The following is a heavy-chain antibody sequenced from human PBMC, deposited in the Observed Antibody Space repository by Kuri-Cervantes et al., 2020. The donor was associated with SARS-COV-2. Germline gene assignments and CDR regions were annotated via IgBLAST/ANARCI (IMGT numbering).Heavy chain of an antibody. CDR1: GGSISSGDYY. V-gene: IGHV4-30-4*08. CDR3: ARRLQLAGAFDI. D-gene: IGHD6-13*01. CDR2: IYYSGST. Sequence: SETLSLTCTVSGGSISSGDYYWSWIRQPPGKVLEWIGYIYYSGSTYYNPSLKSRVTISVDTSKNQFSLKLSSVTAADTAVYYCARRLQLAGAFDIWGQGTMVTVSS. J-gene: IGHJ3*02.